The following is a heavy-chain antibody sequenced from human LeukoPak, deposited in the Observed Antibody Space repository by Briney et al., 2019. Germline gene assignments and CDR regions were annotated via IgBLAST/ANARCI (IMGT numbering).Heavy chain of an antibody. D-gene: IGHD3-9*01. V-gene: IGHV3-30*02. CDR1: GFTFSSYG. CDR3: AKGSKLLVFTRDHYMHV. Sequence: GGSLRLSCAASGFTFSSYGMHWVRQAPGKGLEWVAFVRHDGSNKYYADSVKGRFTISRDNSKNTLYLQMNSLRAEDTALYYCAKGSKLLVFTRDHYMHVWGKGTTVTISS. J-gene: IGHJ6*03. CDR2: VRHDGSNK.